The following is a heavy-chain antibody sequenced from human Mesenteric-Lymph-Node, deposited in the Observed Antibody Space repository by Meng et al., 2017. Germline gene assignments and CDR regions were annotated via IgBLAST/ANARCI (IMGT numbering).Heavy chain of an antibody. V-gene: IGHV1-2*06. CDR1: GYSFTNYY. CDR2: INPNSGGT. J-gene: IGHJ5*02. Sequence: QVKLVQYGAEVKKPGASVKVSCRASGYSFTNYYIHWVRQAPGQGLEWMGRINPNSGGTNYAQKFQGRVTMTRDTSISTAYMELSRLTSDDTAVYYCATYTSRTWFDPWGQGTLVTLSS. CDR3: ATYTSRTWFDP.